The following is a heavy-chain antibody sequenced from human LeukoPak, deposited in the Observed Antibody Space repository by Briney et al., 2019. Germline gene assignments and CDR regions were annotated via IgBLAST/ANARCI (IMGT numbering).Heavy chain of an antibody. J-gene: IGHJ4*02. D-gene: IGHD2-2*02. Sequence: ASVKVSRKASGYTLTSYGISWVRQAPGQGLEWMGWISAYNGNTNYAQKLQGRVTMTTDTSTSTAYMELRSLRSDDTVVYYCASDHCSSTSCYKGVFDYWGQGTLVTVSS. V-gene: IGHV1-18*01. CDR3: ASDHCSSTSCYKGVFDY. CDR1: GYTLTSYG. CDR2: ISAYNGNT.